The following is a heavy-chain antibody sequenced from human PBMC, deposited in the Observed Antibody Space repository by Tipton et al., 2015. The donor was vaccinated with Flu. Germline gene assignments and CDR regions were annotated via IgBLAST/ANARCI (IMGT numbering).Heavy chain of an antibody. D-gene: IGHD3-9*01. CDR3: ARDATYYDILTCYYNYGMDV. Sequence: TLSLTCTVSGGSISSYYWSWIRQPPGKGLEWIGYIYYSGSTNYNPSLKSRVTISVDTSKNQFSLKLSSVTAADTAVYYCARDATYYDILTCYYNYGMDVWGQGTTVTVSS. CDR2: IYYSGST. V-gene: IGHV4-59*01. CDR1: GGSISSYY. J-gene: IGHJ6*02.